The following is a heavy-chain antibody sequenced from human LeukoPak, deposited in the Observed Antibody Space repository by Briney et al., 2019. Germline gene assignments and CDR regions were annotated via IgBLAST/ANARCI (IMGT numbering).Heavy chain of an antibody. Sequence: SETLSLTCSVSGGLNTHYYWSWIRQPPGKGLEWIGYIYHSGSTNYNPSLKSRVTISVDTSKNQFSLKLTSVTAADTAVYYCTRGQWLPVLDFWGQGTLVTVSS. CDR2: IYHSGST. V-gene: IGHV4-59*01. CDR1: GGLNTHYY. CDR3: TRGQWLPVLDF. D-gene: IGHD3-22*01. J-gene: IGHJ4*02.